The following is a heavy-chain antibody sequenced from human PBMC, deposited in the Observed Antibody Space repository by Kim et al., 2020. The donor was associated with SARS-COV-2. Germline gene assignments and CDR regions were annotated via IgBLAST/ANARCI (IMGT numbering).Heavy chain of an antibody. CDR1: GGSFSGYY. CDR2: INHSGST. Sequence: SETLSLTCAVYGGSFSGYYWSWIRQPPGKGLEWIGEINHSGSTNYNPSLKSRVTISVDTSKNQFSLKLSSVTAADTAVYYCARIAQDDYWGQGTLVTVSS. V-gene: IGHV4-34*01. CDR3: ARIAQDDY. D-gene: IGHD2-21*01. J-gene: IGHJ4*02.